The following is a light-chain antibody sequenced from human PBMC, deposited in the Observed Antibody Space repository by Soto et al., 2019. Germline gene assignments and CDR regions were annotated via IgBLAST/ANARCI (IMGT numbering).Light chain of an antibody. Sequence: EIVMTQSPATLSVSPGERATLSCRASQSLNSNYLAWHQQKPGQAPRLLIFGASTRATGIPARFSGSGSGTEFTLTISSLQSEDFAVYYCQQYNDWPPITFGQGTRLEIK. CDR1: QSLNSN. CDR2: GAS. J-gene: IGKJ5*01. CDR3: QQYNDWPPIT. V-gene: IGKV3-15*01.